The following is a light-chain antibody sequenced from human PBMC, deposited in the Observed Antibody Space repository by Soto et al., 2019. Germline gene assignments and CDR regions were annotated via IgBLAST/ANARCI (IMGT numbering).Light chain of an antibody. CDR1: QGIRND. CDR2: SAS. CDR3: LQDYTYPWT. J-gene: IGKJ1*01. Sequence: AIQMTQSTSSLSASVGDRVTITCRASQGIRNDLGWYQQKPGKAPKLLIYSASSLQSGVPSRFSGSGSGTDFTLTIRSLQPEDFATYYCLQDYTYPWTFGQGTKVELK. V-gene: IGKV1-6*01.